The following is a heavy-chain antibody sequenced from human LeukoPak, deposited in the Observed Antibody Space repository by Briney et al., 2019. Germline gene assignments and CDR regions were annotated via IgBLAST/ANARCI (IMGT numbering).Heavy chain of an antibody. CDR2: IYSDGTT. CDR3: ARDPGYNYGFDY. Sequence: GGSLGLSCAASGFPVSDNYMSWVRQAPGKGLEWVSIIYSDGTTYYADSVKGRFTISRDNSKNSLYLQMNSLRAEDTAVYYCARDPGYNYGFDYWGQGTLVTVSS. CDR1: GFPVSDNY. J-gene: IGHJ4*02. V-gene: IGHV3-66*01. D-gene: IGHD5-18*01.